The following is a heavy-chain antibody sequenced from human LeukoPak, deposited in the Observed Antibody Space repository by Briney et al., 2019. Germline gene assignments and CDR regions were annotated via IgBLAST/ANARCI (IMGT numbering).Heavy chain of an antibody. Sequence: GGSLRLSCAASGFTFSNYAMSWVRQAPGKGPQWVSLISGSDGSTYYADSVKGRFTISRDNSKNTLYLQMRSLRVEDTAVYYCAKVLSGVGEQRAAYFDYWGQGTLVTVSP. CDR2: ISGSDGST. CDR3: AKVLSGVGEQRAAYFDY. J-gene: IGHJ4*02. V-gene: IGHV3-23*01. CDR1: GFTFSNYA. D-gene: IGHD1/OR15-1a*01.